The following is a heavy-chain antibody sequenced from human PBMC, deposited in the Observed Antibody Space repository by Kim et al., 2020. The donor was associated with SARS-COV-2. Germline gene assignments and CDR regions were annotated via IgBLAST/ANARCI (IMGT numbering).Heavy chain of an antibody. D-gene: IGHD6-6*01. CDR3: ATGKSSVYYYYGMDV. J-gene: IGHJ6*02. V-gene: IGHV4-39*01. Sequence: PPLKSRSTIPVDTSKNQFSLKLSSVTAADPAVYYCATGKSSVYYYYGMDVWGQGTTVTVSS.